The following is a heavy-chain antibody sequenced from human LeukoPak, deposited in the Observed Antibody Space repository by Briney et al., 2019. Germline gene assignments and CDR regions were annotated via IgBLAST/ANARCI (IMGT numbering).Heavy chain of an antibody. CDR3: ARDLGKWEPQDY. CDR1: GFTFSSYC. Sequence: GGSLRLSCVASGFTFSSYCMSWVRQAPGKGLEWVANIKQDGSEKYYVDSVKGRFTIYRDNAKNSLYVQMNSLRAEDTAVYYCARDLGKWEPQDYWGQGTPVTVSS. V-gene: IGHV3-7*01. D-gene: IGHD1-26*01. CDR2: IKQDGSEK. J-gene: IGHJ4*02.